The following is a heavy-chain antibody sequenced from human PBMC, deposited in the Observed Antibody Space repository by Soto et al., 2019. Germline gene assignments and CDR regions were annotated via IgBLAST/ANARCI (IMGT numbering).Heavy chain of an antibody. CDR2: INPNSGGT. Sequence: XSVKDSCKASGYTFTGYYMHWGREAPGQGLEWMGWINPNSGGTNYAQKFQGWVTMTRDTSISTAYMELSRLRSDDTAVYYCARDNRIPVGYYGMDVWGQGTTVTVSS. D-gene: IGHD2-21*01. CDR3: ARDNRIPVGYYGMDV. J-gene: IGHJ6*02. V-gene: IGHV1-2*04. CDR1: GYTFTGYY.